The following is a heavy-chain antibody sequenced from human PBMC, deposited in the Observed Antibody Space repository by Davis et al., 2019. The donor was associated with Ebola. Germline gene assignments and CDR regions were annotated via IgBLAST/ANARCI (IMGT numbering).Heavy chain of an antibody. J-gene: IGHJ6*02. CDR1: GYTFTSYD. CDR2: MNPNSGNT. Sequence: ASVKVSCKASGYTFTSYDINWVRQATGQGLEWMGWMNPNSGNTGYAQKFQGRVTLTRNTSISTAYMELSSLRSEDTAVYYCATKGSYDSGLDVWGQETTVTVSS. V-gene: IGHV1-8*01. CDR3: ATKGSYDSGLDV.